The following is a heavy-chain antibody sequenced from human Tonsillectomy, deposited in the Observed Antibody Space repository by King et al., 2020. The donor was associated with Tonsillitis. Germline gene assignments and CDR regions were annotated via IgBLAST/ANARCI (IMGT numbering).Heavy chain of an antibody. J-gene: IGHJ2*01. D-gene: IGHD3-10*01. V-gene: IGHV2-26*01. CDR3: ARIPTNYYGSRIYWYFDL. Sequence: VTLKESGPVLVKPTETLTLTCTVSGFSLSDGRMGVRWIRQPPGKALEWLAHIFPNDEKSYSTSLKSRLTISKDTSKSQVVLTMTNMDPVDTATYYCARIPTNYYGSRIYWYFDLWGRGTLVTVSS. CDR2: IFPNDEK. CDR1: GFSLSDGRMG.